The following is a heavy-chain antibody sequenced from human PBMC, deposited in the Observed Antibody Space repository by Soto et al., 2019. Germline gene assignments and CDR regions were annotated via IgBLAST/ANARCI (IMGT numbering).Heavy chain of an antibody. Sequence: PVGSLRLSCAASGFTFSSYAMHWVRQAPGKGLEWVAVISYDGSNKYYADSVKGRFTISRDNSKNTLYLQMNNLRAEDTAVYYCARDRRGGDWLVGVYYYYYGMDVWGQGTTVTVSS. CDR2: ISYDGSNK. CDR1: GFTFSSYA. D-gene: IGHD2-21*01. V-gene: IGHV3-30-3*01. CDR3: ARDRRGGDWLVGVYYYYYGMDV. J-gene: IGHJ6*02.